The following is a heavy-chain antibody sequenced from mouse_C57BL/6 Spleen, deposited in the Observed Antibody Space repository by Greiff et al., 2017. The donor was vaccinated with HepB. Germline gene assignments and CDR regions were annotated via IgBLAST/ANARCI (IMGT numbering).Heavy chain of an antibody. V-gene: IGHV5-6*01. D-gene: IGHD2-4*01. CDR1: GFTFSSYG. CDR3: ARPPIYYDYDSFAY. CDR2: ISSGGSYT. J-gene: IGHJ3*01. Sequence: EVKLMESGGDLVKPGGSLKLSCAASGFTFSSYGMSWVRQTPDKRLEWVATISSGGSYTYYPDSVKGRFTISRDNAKNTLYMQMSSLKSEDTAMYYCARPPIYYDYDSFAYWGQGTLVTVSA.